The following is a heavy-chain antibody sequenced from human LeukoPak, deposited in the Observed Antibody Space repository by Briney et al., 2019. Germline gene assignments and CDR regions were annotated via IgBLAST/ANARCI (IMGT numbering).Heavy chain of an antibody. V-gene: IGHV3-30*02. CDR2: IRYDGSNK. D-gene: IGHD4-17*01. CDR3: TKLRSTVTNREAIDY. Sequence: GGSLRLSCAASGFTFSSYGMHWVRQAPGKGLEWVAFIRYDGSNKYYADSVNGRFTISRDNSKNTLYLQMSSLRTEDTAVYYCTKLRSTVTNREAIDYWGQGTLVTVSS. J-gene: IGHJ4*02. CDR1: GFTFSSYG.